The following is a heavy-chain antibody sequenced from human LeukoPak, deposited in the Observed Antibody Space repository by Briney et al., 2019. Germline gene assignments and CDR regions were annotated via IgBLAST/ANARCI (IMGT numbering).Heavy chain of an antibody. CDR1: GYTFTSYD. V-gene: IGHV1-8*01. CDR3: ARGLTTVTRRYRFDP. D-gene: IGHD4-17*01. CDR2: MNPNSGNT. J-gene: IGHJ5*02. Sequence: ASVKVSCKASGYTFTSYDINWVRQATGQGLEWMGWMNPNSGNTGYAQKFQGRVTMTRNTSISTAYMELSSLRSEDTAVYYCARGLTTVTRRYRFDPWGQGTLVTVSS.